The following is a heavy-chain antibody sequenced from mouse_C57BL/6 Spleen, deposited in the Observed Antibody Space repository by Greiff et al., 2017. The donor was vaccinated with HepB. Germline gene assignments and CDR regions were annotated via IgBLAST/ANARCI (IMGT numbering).Heavy chain of an antibody. V-gene: IGHV1-82*01. D-gene: IGHD1-1*01. CDR2: IYPGDGDT. CDR3: ARSGYYGSSYGWYFDV. J-gene: IGHJ1*03. Sequence: VKLVESGPELVKPGASVKISCKASGYAFSSSWMNWVKQRPGKGLEWIGRIYPGDGDTNYNGKFKGKATLTADKSSSTAYMQLSSLTSEDSAVYFCARSGYYGSSYGWYFDVWGTGTTVTVSS. CDR1: GYAFSSSW.